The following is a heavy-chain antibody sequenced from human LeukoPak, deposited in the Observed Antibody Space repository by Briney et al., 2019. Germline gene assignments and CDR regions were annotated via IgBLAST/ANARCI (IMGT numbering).Heavy chain of an antibody. CDR2: INPNSGGT. CDR1: GYTFTGYY. V-gene: IGHV1-2*06. CDR3: ARNLPRDYGDYVAY. Sequence: GASVKVSCQASGYTFTGYYMHWVRQAPGQGLEWMGRINPNSGGTDYAQKFQGRVTMTRDTSISTAYMELSRLRSDDTAVYYCARNLPRDYGDYVAYWGQGTLVTVSS. D-gene: IGHD4-17*01. J-gene: IGHJ4*02.